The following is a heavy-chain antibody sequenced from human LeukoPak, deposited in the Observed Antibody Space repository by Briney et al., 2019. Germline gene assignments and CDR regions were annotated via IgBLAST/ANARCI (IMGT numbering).Heavy chain of an antibody. D-gene: IGHD5-24*01. J-gene: IGHJ4*02. CDR3: GRGGDGNNYVDFDY. Sequence: PSETLSLTCAVYGGSFSGYYWSWIRQPPGKGLEWIGEINHSGSTNYNPSLKSRVTISVDTSKNQFSLKLSSVTAADTAVYYCGRGGDGNNYVDFDYGGKGTLVPVSS. CDR2: INHSGST. CDR1: GGSFSGYY. V-gene: IGHV4-34*01.